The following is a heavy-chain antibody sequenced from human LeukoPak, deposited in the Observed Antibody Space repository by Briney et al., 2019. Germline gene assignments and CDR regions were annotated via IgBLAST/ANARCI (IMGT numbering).Heavy chain of an antibody. CDR2: MKEDGSEK. CDR1: GFTLSDYR. V-gene: IGHV3-7*03. Sequence: GGSLRLSCAGSGFTLSDYRMNWVRQAAGKGVEGVANMKEDGSEKYCVDCVKGRFTISRDNAKNSLYLQMNSLRVEDTAVYYCARGPNYGSRSDSFDYWGQGTLVTVSS. CDR3: ARGPNYGSRSDSFDY. J-gene: IGHJ4*02. D-gene: IGHD3-10*01.